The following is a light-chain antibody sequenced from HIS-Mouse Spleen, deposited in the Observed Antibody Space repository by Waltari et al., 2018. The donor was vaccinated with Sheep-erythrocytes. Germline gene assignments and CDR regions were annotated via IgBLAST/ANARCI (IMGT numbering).Light chain of an antibody. V-gene: IGLV1-47*01. CDR2: RNN. Sequence: QSVLTQPPSASGTPGQRVTISCSGSSSNIGSNYVYWYQQLPGTAPKLLILRNNQRPYGVPDRFSGSKSGTSASLAISGLRSEDEADYYCAAWDDSLSGVVFGGGTKLTVL. J-gene: IGLJ2*01. CDR3: AAWDDSLSGVV. CDR1: SSNIGSNY.